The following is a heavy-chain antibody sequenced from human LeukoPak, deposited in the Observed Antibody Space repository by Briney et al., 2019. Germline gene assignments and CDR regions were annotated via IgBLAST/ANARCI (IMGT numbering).Heavy chain of an antibody. D-gene: IGHD2-2*01. CDR2: IYTSGST. V-gene: IGHV4-4*07. CDR3: ARDAYCSSTSCYRSWWFDP. Sequence: SETLSLTCTVSGGSISSYYWSWIRQPAGKGLEWIGRIYTSGSTNYNPSLKSRVTMSVDTSKNQFSLKLSSVTAADTAVYYCARDAYCSSTSCYRSWWFDPWGQGTLVTVSS. J-gene: IGHJ5*02. CDR1: GGSISSYY.